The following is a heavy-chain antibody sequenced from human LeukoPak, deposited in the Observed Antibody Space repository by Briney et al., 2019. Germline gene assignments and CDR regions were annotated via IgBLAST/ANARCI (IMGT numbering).Heavy chain of an antibody. V-gene: IGHV3-21*04. CDR1: GFNFSTYS. D-gene: IGHD6-6*01. J-gene: IGHJ4*02. Sequence: GGSLRLSCAASGFNFSTYSMNWVRQAPGKGLEWVSSISSSSSSIYYADSLKGRFAISRDNAKNSLYLQMNSLRAEDTAVYYCARVYSSSPGDFDYWGQGTLVTVSS. CDR3: ARVYSSSPGDFDY. CDR2: ISSSSSSI.